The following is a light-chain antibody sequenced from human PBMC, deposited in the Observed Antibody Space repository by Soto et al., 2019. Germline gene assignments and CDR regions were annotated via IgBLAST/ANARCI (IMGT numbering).Light chain of an antibody. CDR2: HAS. CDR3: QQYANSTQT. V-gene: IGKV3-20*01. J-gene: IGKJ2*01. CDR1: QSVTSSY. Sequence: PGERATLSCRPSQSVTSSYLAWYQQKPGQAPRLLLYHASTRAAGIPDRFTGSGSGRDFTLTISRLEPEDFAVYYCQQYANSTQTFGQGTKVNIK.